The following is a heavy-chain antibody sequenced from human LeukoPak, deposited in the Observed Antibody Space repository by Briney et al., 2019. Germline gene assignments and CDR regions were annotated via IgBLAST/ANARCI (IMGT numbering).Heavy chain of an antibody. V-gene: IGHV3-30-3*01. J-gene: IGHJ4*02. CDR3: AKDLVYGGNYFDY. Sequence: GGSLRLSCAASGFTFSSYAKHWVRQAPGKGLEWVAVISYDGINKYYADSVKGRFTISRDNSKNTLYLQMNSLRAEDTAVYYCAKDLVYGGNYFDYWGQGTLVTVSS. CDR2: ISYDGINK. CDR1: GFTFSSYA. D-gene: IGHD4-23*01.